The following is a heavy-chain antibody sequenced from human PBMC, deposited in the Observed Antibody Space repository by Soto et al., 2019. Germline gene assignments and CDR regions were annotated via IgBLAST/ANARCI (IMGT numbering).Heavy chain of an antibody. CDR2: IYWNDEA. V-gene: IGHV2-5*01. J-gene: IGHJ4*02. CDR3: AHRIAAPGRTLDY. CDR1: GFSLSTDAVG. D-gene: IGHD6-13*01. Sequence: QITLKESGPTLVRPTQTLTLTCTVSGFSLSTDAVGVAWIXXXPGKALEWLALIYWNDEARYKSSLNNRLTITKDTSKSQVVLTMTDMAPLDTATYFCAHRIAAPGRTLDYWGQGILVTVSS.